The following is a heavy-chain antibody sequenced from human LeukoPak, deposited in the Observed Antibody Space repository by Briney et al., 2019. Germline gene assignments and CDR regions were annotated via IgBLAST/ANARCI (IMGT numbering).Heavy chain of an antibody. CDR1: GYSISSSSYY. CDR2: IYHSGST. V-gene: IGHV4-39*01. D-gene: IGHD2-8*01. Sequence: SETLSLTCTVSGYSISSSSYYCGWIRQPPGKGLEWIGSIYHSGSTYYNPSLKSRVTLSVETSKNQFSLKLSSVTAADTAVYYCAGSTYDNWFDPWGQGTLVTVSS. CDR3: AGSTYDNWFDP. J-gene: IGHJ5*02.